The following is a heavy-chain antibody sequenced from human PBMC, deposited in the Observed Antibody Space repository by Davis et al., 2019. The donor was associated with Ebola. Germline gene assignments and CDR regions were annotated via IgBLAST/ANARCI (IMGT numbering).Heavy chain of an antibody. Sequence: GESLKISCAASGFSFSSYAMSWVRQAPGKGLEWVSAISAGGSTYYADSVKGRFTISRDNSKNTLYLQMNSLRAEDTAVYYCAKSGLSFGVVKYHYGMDVWGKGTTVTVSS. CDR1: GFSFSSYA. D-gene: IGHD3-3*01. CDR2: ISAGGST. CDR3: AKSGLSFGVVKYHYGMDV. J-gene: IGHJ6*04. V-gene: IGHV3-23*01.